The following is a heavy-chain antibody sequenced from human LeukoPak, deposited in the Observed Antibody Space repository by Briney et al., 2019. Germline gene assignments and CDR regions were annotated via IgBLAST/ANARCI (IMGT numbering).Heavy chain of an antibody. Sequence: ASVKVSCKASGYTFTGYYMHWVRQAPGQGLEWMGRINPNSGGTNYAQKFQGRVTMTRDTSISTAYMELSRLRSDDTAMYYCARDAYYDSSGYYYDYWGQGTLVTVSS. D-gene: IGHD3-22*01. CDR2: INPNSGGT. J-gene: IGHJ4*02. CDR3: ARDAYYDSSGYYYDY. V-gene: IGHV1-2*06. CDR1: GYTFTGYY.